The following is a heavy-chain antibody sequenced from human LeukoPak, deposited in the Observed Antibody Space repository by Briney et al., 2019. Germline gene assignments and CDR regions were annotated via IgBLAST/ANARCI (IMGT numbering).Heavy chain of an antibody. CDR3: AREGSSGWYWSWFDP. CDR2: INPDDDSI. V-gene: IGHV1-46*04. CDR1: EDTFTRHY. D-gene: IGHD6-19*01. Sequence: ASVKVSCKASEDTFTRHYIHWVRQAPGQGLEWIGLINPDDDSIDYTQKLRGRITVTRDRSTSTAYMELSSLRSEDTAVYYCAREGSSGWYWSWFDPWGQGTLVTVSS. J-gene: IGHJ5*02.